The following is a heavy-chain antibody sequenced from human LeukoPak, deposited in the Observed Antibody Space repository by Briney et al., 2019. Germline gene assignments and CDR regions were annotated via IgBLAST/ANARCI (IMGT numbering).Heavy chain of an antibody. CDR1: GGSISSYY. D-gene: IGHD6-13*01. V-gene: IGHV4-4*07. J-gene: IGHJ5*02. CDR3: ARGISSSWYRHNWFDP. CDR2: IYTSGST. Sequence: SETLSLTCTVSGGSISSYYWSWIRQPAGKGLEWIGRIYTSGSTNYNPSLESRVTMSVDTSKNQFSLKLSSVTAADTAVYYCARGISSSWYRHNWFDPWGQGTLVTVSS.